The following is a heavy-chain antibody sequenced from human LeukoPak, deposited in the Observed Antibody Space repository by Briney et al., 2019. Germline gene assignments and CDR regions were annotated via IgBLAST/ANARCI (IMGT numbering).Heavy chain of an antibody. V-gene: IGHV4-59*08. J-gene: IGHJ4*02. D-gene: IGHD3-10*01. CDR3: ARHFGDY. CDR1: GGSIRSYY. CDR2: IYYSGST. Sequence: SETLSLTCTVSGGSIRSYYWSWIRQPPGKGLEWIGYIYYSGSTNYNPSLKSRVTISVDTSKNQFSLKLSSVTAADTAVYYCARHFGDYWGQGTLVTVSS.